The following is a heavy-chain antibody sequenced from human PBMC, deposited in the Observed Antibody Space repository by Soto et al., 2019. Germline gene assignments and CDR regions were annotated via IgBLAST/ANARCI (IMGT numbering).Heavy chain of an antibody. J-gene: IGHJ5*02. CDR1: GGSISSSRSY. D-gene: IGHD6-13*01. V-gene: IGHV4-39*01. CDR2: IFYAGNT. Sequence: PSETLSLTCNASGGSISSSRSYWAWFRQPPGKELEWIANIFYAGNTYYNPSLKSRVTVSVDTSKNQFSLKLDSVTAADTAVYYCARQAAAPGIDLWFDPWGQGTLVTVS. CDR3: ARQAAAPGIDLWFDP.